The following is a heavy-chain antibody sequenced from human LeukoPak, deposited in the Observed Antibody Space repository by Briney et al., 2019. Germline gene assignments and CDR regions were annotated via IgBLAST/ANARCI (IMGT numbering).Heavy chain of an antibody. CDR2: INHSGST. V-gene: IGHV4-34*01. CDR3: TRGVLGYCSGGSCYARRPSFDY. D-gene: IGHD2-15*01. J-gene: IGHJ4*02. CDR1: GGSFSGYY. Sequence: SETLSLTCAVYGGSFSGYYWSWIRQPPGKGLEWIGEINHSGSTNYNPSLKSRVTISVDTSKNQFSLKLSSVTAADTAVYYCTRGVLGYCSGGSCYARRPSFDYWGQGTLVTVSS.